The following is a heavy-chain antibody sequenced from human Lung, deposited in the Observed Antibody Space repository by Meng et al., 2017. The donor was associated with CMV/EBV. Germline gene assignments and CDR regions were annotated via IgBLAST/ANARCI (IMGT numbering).Heavy chain of an antibody. Sequence: SVNVSCKASGGTSSSYVISWVRQAPGQGLEWMGGIIPILGRANYGQKFQARVTITADKSTSKAHMELSSMRSEDKAVYYCARSRVLSSSPSRPPTYGMDVWGQGTTVTVSS. V-gene: IGHV1-69*10. D-gene: IGHD2-2*01. CDR3: ARSRVLSSSPSRPPTYGMDV. CDR1: GGTSSSYV. J-gene: IGHJ6*02. CDR2: IIPILGRA.